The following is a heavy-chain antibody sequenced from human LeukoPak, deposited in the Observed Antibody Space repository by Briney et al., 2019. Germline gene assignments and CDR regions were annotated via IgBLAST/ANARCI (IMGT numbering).Heavy chain of an antibody. CDR3: ARDSEYSYGPYVFDY. Sequence: SETLSLPCTVSGGSISSGGYYWSWIRQHPGKGLEWIGYIYYSGSTYYNPSLKSRVTISVDTSKNQFSLKLSSVTAADTAVCYCARDSEYSYGPYVFDYWGQGTLVTVSS. V-gene: IGHV4-31*03. J-gene: IGHJ4*02. CDR2: IYYSGST. CDR1: GGSISSGGYY. D-gene: IGHD5-18*01.